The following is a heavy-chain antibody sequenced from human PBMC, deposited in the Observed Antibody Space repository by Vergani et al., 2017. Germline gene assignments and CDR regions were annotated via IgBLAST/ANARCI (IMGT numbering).Heavy chain of an antibody. J-gene: IGHJ6*02. V-gene: IGHV1-69*13. D-gene: IGHD4-17*01. CDR2: IIPIFGTA. CDR3: AGPRDTTGYYYGMDV. Sequence: QVQLVQSGAEVKKPGSSVKVSCTASGGTFSSYAISWVRQAPGQGLEWMGRIIPIFGTANYAQKFQGRVTITADESTSTAYMELSSLRSEDTAVYYCAGPRDTTGYYYGMDVWGQGTTVTVSS. CDR1: GGTFSSYA.